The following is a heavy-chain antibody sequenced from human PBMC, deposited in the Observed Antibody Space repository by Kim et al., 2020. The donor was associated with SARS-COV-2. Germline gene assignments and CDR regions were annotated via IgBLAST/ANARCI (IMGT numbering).Heavy chain of an antibody. V-gene: IGHV5-51*01. CDR3: ARHVRLGGPSRTKDHIVVVPAAS. Sequence: GESLKISCKGSGYSFTSYWIGWVRQMPGKGLEWMGIIYPGDSDTRYSPSFQGQVTISADKSISTAYLQWSSLKASDTAMYYCARHVRLGGPSRTKDHIVVVPAASWGQGTLVTVSS. CDR1: GYSFTSYW. CDR2: IYPGDSDT. J-gene: IGHJ4*02. D-gene: IGHD2-2*01.